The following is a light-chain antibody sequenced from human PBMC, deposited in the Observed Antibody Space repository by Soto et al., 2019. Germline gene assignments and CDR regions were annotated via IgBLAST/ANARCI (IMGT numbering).Light chain of an antibody. CDR3: QQYGTSPIT. V-gene: IGKV3-20*01. CDR1: QTVSSY. Sequence: ENVLTQSPGTLSLSPGERATLSCRASQTVSSYLTWYQQRPGQAPRLLIYGASKRATGIPDRFSGRGSGTDFTLTISTLEPEDFALYYCQQYGTSPITFGQGTRLEIK. CDR2: GAS. J-gene: IGKJ5*01.